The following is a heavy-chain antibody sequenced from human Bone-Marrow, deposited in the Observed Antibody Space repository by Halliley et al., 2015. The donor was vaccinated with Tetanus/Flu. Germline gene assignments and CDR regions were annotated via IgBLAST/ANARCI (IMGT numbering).Heavy chain of an antibody. V-gene: IGHV3-30*18. J-gene: IGHJ3*02. D-gene: IGHD3-22*01. CDR1: GFTFSSYG. CDR3: AKEGSRGDSSDDYSGAFDI. Sequence: SLRLSCAASGFTFSSYGMHWVRQAPGKGLEWVAVISYDGNNKYSADSVKGRLTISRDNSKNTLYLQMNSLRVEDTAVYYCAKEGSRGDSSDDYSGAFDIWGQGTMVTVSS. CDR2: ISYDGNNK.